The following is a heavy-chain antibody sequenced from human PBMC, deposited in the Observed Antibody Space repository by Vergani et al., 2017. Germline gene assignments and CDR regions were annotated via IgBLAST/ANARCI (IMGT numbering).Heavy chain of an antibody. J-gene: IGHJ4*02. CDR2: ISARYPST. CDR1: GFTFSACP. Sequence: EVQLLQSGGGVIQPGGSVRLSCAASGFTFSACPMTWVRQAPGKGLEWVSAISARYPSTYYADSVKGRFTISRDNSKNMLYLQMNSLRAEDTAVYYCAKADYCSSTSCDEDLDFDYWGQGTLVTVSS. D-gene: IGHD2-2*01. CDR3: AKADYCSSTSCDEDLDFDY. V-gene: IGHV3-23*01.